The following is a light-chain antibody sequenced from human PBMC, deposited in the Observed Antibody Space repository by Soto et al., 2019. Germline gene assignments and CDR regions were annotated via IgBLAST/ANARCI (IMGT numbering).Light chain of an antibody. Sequence: DVVMTQSPLSLPVTLGQPASISCRSSQSLVSSDGNTYLHWFQQRPGQSPRRLIYKVSNRDYGVTDRFSGSGSGTDFTLKISRVEAEDVGVYYCMQGAHWPWTFGQGTKVEIK. CDR2: KVS. V-gene: IGKV2-30*01. J-gene: IGKJ1*01. CDR1: QSLVSSDGNTY. CDR3: MQGAHWPWT.